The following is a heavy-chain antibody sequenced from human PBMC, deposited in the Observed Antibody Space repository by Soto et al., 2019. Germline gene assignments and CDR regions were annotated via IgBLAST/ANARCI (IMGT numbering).Heavy chain of an antibody. V-gene: IGHV3-7*01. Sequence: EVQLVESGGGLVQPGGSLRLSCVASGFTFNTYWMQWVRQAPGKGLEWVAIIKEDGSQTYYVDSVKGRFTISRDNAKKSVYLQMNSLRADDTAAYYCGRQGGWIPDFWGQGALVTVSS. D-gene: IGHD6-19*01. CDR3: GRQGGWIPDF. J-gene: IGHJ4*02. CDR1: GFTFNTYW. CDR2: IKEDGSQT.